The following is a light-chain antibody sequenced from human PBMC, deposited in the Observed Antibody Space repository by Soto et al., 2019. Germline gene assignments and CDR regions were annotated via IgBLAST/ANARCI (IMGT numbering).Light chain of an antibody. Sequence: DIQMTQSPSTLSASVGDRVTITCRASQSISNWLAWYQQKPGKAPNLLIYRASSLKSGVPSRFSGSGSGTEFTLTISGLQPDDVATYYCQQYNIDWTFGQGTKVDIK. J-gene: IGKJ1*01. CDR1: QSISNW. V-gene: IGKV1-5*03. CDR2: RAS. CDR3: QQYNIDWT.